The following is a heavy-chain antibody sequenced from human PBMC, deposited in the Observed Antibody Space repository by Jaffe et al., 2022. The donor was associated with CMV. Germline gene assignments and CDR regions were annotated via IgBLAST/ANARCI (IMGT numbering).Heavy chain of an antibody. CDR1: GFTFRSYE. J-gene: IGHJ4*02. V-gene: IGHV3-48*03. CDR3: ATEGGAYGSFFDY. D-gene: IGHD3-16*01. CDR2: ISSSGDSI. Sequence: EVQLVESGGGLVQPGGSLRLSCAASGFTFRSYEMSWVRQAPGKGLEWVSYISSSGDSIYYADSVKGRFTISRDNAKNLLYLQMNSLRVEDTALYFCATEGGAYGSFFDYWGQGTPVTVSS.